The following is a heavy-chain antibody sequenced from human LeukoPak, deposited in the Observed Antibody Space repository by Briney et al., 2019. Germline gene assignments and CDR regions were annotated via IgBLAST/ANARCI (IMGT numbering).Heavy chain of an antibody. V-gene: IGHV3-30-3*01. CDR2: ISYDGSNK. CDR3: ARDDDSSGYSY. J-gene: IGHJ4*02. CDR1: GFTFSSYA. D-gene: IGHD3-22*01. Sequence: PGGSLRLSCAASGFTFSSYAMHWVRQAPGKGLEWVAVISYDGSNKYYADSVKGRFTISRDNSKNTLYLQMNSLRAEDTAVYYCARDDDSSGYSYWGQGTLVTVSS.